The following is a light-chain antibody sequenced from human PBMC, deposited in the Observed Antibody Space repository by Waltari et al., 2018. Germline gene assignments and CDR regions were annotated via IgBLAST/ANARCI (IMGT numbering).Light chain of an antibody. CDR2: EAT. V-gene: IGLV2-14*01. J-gene: IGLJ1*01. CDR3: CSYTKSRTRV. CDR1: SSDIGHYDY. Sequence: QSALTQPASVSGSPGQSITISCTGTSSDIGHYDYVSWYQLHPDKAPKLIIFEATKRPPGVSNRFSDSKSDNTASLTISGLQADDEADYYCCSYTKSRTRVFGTGTKVTVL.